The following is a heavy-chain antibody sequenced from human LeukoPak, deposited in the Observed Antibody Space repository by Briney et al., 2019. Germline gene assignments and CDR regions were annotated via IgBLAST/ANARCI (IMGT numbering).Heavy chain of an antibody. CDR3: AKDESTGGFAPGYFYGMGV. Sequence: GRCLRLSCVVSGSTFDDYGMHWVRQAPRNGLEWDSGISWSGTTTRYADSVKGRFTISRDSAKNSLYLQMDSLRVEDTGLYYCAKDESTGGFAPGYFYGMGVWGQGTTVTVSS. CDR2: ISWSGTTT. CDR1: GSTFDDYG. D-gene: IGHD3-16*01. V-gene: IGHV3-9*01. J-gene: IGHJ6*02.